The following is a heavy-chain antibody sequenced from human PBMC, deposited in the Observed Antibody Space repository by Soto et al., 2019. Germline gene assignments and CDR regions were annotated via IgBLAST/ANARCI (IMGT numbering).Heavy chain of an antibody. D-gene: IGHD3-10*01. CDR2: IYYSGST. J-gene: IGHJ4*02. CDR3: ARGARYYYGSGSYSDY. Sequence: SETLSLTCTVSGGSVSSGSYYWSWIRQPPGKGLEWIGDIYYSGSTNYNPSLKSRVTISVDTSKNQFSLKLSSVTAADTAVYYCARGARYYYGSGSYSDYWGQGTLVTVSS. V-gene: IGHV4-61*01. CDR1: GGSVSSGSYY.